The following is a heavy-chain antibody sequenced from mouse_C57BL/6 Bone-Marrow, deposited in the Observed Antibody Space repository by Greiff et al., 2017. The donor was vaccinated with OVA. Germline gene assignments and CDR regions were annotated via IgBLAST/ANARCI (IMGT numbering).Heavy chain of an antibody. CDR1: GYKFTDYN. V-gene: IGHV1-18*01. CDR3: ARGGYYDYDGGAWFAY. Sequence: EVQLQQSGPELAKPGASVKIPCKASGYKFTDYNMDWVKQSHGKSLEWIGDINSNNGGTIYNQKFKGKATLTVDKSSSTAYMELRSLTSEDTAVYYCARGGYYDYDGGAWFAYWGQGTLVTVSA. J-gene: IGHJ3*01. D-gene: IGHD2-4*01. CDR2: INSNNGGT.